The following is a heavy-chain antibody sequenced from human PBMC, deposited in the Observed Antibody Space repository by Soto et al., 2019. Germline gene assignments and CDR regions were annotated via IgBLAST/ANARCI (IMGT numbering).Heavy chain of an antibody. J-gene: IGHJ6*02. V-gene: IGHV5-51*01. D-gene: IGHD3-10*01. CDR2: IYPGDSDT. Sequence: GESLKISCKGSGYSFTSYWIGWVRQMPGKGLEWMGIIYPGDSDTRYSPSFQGQVTISADKPISTAYLQWSSLKASDTAMYYCARHPQTLWFGELSLDVWGQGTTVTVSS. CDR3: ARHPQTLWFGELSLDV. CDR1: GYSFTSYW.